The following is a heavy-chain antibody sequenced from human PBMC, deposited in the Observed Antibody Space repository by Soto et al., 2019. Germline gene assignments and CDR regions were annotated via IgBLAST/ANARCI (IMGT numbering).Heavy chain of an antibody. Sequence: ASVKVSCKASGYTFTSYDINWVRQATGQGLEWMGWMNPNSGNTGYAQKFQGRVTMTRNTSISTAYMELSSLRSEDTAVYYCARAITMVRGGIYYGMDVWGQGTMVTVSS. CDR2: MNPNSGNT. J-gene: IGHJ6*02. CDR3: ARAITMVRGGIYYGMDV. CDR1: GYTFTSYD. D-gene: IGHD3-10*01. V-gene: IGHV1-8*01.